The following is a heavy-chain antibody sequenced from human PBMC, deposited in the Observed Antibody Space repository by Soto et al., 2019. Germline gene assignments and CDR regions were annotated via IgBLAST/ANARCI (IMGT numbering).Heavy chain of an antibody. D-gene: IGHD3-10*01. Sequence: EVQLLESGGGLVQPGGSLRLSCAASGFTFSSYTMNWVRQAPGKGLEWVSGINSGGRTYYADSVKGRFTISRDDSKNTLYQQIISRGAGTTALNHWAKVRRPDGVGALNSGGKGTLVT. CDR1: GFTFSSYT. CDR3: AKVRRPDGVGALNS. J-gene: IGHJ4*02. V-gene: IGHV3-23*01. CDR2: INSGGRT.